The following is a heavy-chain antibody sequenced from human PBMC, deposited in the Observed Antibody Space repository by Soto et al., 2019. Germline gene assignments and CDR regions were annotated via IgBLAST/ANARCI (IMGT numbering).Heavy chain of an antibody. CDR1: GFSLTTDGMG. D-gene: IGHD2-15*01. Sequence: QITLKESGPTLVNPTQTLTLTCTFSGFSLTTDGMGVGWIRQPPGKAPEWLALIFWDGDKRYSPSLKSRLTITTDTSKNLVVLMMTNMDPVDTATFYCAHSQRRNRCSGGNCYHFDYWGQGTLVTVSS. CDR3: AHSQRRNRCSGGNCYHFDY. J-gene: IGHJ4*02. V-gene: IGHV2-5*02. CDR2: IFWDGDK.